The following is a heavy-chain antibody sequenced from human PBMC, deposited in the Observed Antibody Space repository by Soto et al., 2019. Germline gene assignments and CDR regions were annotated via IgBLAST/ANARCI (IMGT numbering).Heavy chain of an antibody. Sequence: PGGSLRLSCVVSGFTSNNYGINWVRQAPGKGLEWVSTVSKGDYTYYSDSVKGRFTISRDNAKNSVSLQMNTLRAEDTAVYYCAREDSIIIPAVSDFWGQGTLVTVSS. D-gene: IGHD2-2*01. J-gene: IGHJ4*02. V-gene: IGHV3-21*01. CDR2: VSKGDYT. CDR3: AREDSIIIPAVSDF. CDR1: GFTSNNYG.